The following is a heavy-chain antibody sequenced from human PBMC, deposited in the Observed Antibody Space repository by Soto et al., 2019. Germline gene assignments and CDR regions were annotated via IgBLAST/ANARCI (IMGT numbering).Heavy chain of an antibody. CDR1: GFIFSSYA. J-gene: IGHJ4*02. Sequence: QVQLVESGGGVVQPGRSLRLSCAASGFIFSSYAMHWVRQAPGKGLEWVAIISYDGSNKYYGDSVKGRFTISRDNSKNTLYLQKNSLRPDDTAVYYCARDGDYSSSPDYWGQGTLVTVSS. V-gene: IGHV3-30-3*01. CDR2: ISYDGSNK. D-gene: IGHD6-19*01. CDR3: ARDGDYSSSPDY.